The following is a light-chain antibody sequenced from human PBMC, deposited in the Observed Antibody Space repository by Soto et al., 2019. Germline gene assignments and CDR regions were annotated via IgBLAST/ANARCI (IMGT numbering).Light chain of an antibody. V-gene: IGKV3-11*01. CDR3: QQRSNWYT. J-gene: IGKJ2*01. Sequence: EIVLTQSPATLSLSPGERATLSCRASQSVSSYLAWYQQKPGQAPRLLIYDVSKRATGIPARFSGSGSGTDFTLTISSLEPEDFAVYYCQQRSNWYTFGQGTKLEIK. CDR1: QSVSSY. CDR2: DVS.